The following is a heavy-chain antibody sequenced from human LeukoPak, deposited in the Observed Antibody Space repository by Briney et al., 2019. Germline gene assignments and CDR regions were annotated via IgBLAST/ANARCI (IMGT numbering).Heavy chain of an antibody. D-gene: IGHD5-24*01. CDR3: AKFQGGYNVGDAFDM. V-gene: IGHV3-74*01. Sequence: GGSLRLSCAASGFTFSNYWMHWVRQAPGKGLVWVSRINGDGSSTSYADSVKGRFTISRDNSKNTLYLQMNSLTAEDTAVYYCAKFQGGYNVGDAFDMWGQGTMVTVSS. J-gene: IGHJ3*02. CDR2: INGDGSST. CDR1: GFTFSNYW.